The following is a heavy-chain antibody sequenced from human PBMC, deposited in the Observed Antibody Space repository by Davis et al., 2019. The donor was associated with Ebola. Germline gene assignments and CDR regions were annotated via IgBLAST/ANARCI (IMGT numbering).Heavy chain of an antibody. CDR1: GGTFSSYA. V-gene: IGHV1-2*04. CDR2: MNPNSGGT. Sequence: ASVKVSCKASGGTFSSYAISWVRQAPGQGLEWMGWMNPNSGGTNYAQKFQGWVTMTRDTSISTVYMELSSLRSEDTAVYYCARGPSGWLRFRVYDLGYWGQGTLVTVSS. J-gene: IGHJ4*02. CDR3: ARGPSGWLRFRVYDLGY. D-gene: IGHD5-12*01.